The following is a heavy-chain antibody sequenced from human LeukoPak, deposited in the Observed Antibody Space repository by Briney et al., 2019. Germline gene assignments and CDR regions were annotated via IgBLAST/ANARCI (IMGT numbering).Heavy chain of an antibody. CDR3: AKDRAQTPLKY. Sequence: PGGSLRLSCAASGFTFSSYAMSWVRQAPGKGLEWVSTVSDSGGNTYYADSVKGRFTISRDNPTNTLYLQMDSLRADDTAVYYCAKDRAQTPLKYWGQGTLVTVSS. CDR1: GFTFSSYA. D-gene: IGHD2-15*01. J-gene: IGHJ4*02. CDR2: VSDSGGNT. V-gene: IGHV3-23*01.